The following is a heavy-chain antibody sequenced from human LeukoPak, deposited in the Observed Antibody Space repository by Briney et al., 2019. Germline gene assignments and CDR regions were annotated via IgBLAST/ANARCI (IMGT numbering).Heavy chain of an antibody. Sequence: GSLRLSCAASGLTVNNNYMNWVRQAPGKGLEWVSALYIGGNTYYADSVRGRFTISRDNSENTLYLQMNSLRAEDTAIYYCMTAAGYNFGQYWGQGTLVTVSS. D-gene: IGHD5-18*01. V-gene: IGHV3-53*01. CDR3: MTAAGYNFGQY. J-gene: IGHJ4*02. CDR1: GLTVNNNY. CDR2: LYIGGNT.